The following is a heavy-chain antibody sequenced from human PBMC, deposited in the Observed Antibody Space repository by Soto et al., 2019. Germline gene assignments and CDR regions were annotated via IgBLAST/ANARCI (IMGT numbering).Heavy chain of an antibody. J-gene: IGHJ6*02. CDR1: GFTFSSYG. D-gene: IGHD3-10*01. Sequence: LRLSCAASGFTFSSYGMHWVRQAPGKGLEWVAVISYDGSNKYYADSVKGRFTISRDNSKNTLYLQMNSLRAEDTAVYYCAKDKLIVMVWGVIKGEKFNYYYGMDVWGHRTTVTVSS. V-gene: IGHV3-30*18. CDR3: AKDKLIVMVWGVIKGEKFNYYYGMDV. CDR2: ISYDGSNK.